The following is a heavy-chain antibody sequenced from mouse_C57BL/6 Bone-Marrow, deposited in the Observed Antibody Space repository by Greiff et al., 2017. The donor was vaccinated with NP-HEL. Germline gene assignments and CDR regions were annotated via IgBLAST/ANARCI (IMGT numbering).Heavy chain of an antibody. CDR3: ARQGDYDVPYYFDY. J-gene: IGHJ2*01. D-gene: IGHD2-4*01. V-gene: IGHV5-12*01. CDR2: ISNGGGST. CDR1: GFTFSDYY. Sequence: EVKLVESGGGLVQPGGSLKLSCAASGFTFSDYYMYWVRQTPEKRLEWVAYISNGGGSTYYPDTVKGRFTISRDNAKNTLYLQMSRLKSEDTAMYYCARQGDYDVPYYFDYWGQGTTLTVSS.